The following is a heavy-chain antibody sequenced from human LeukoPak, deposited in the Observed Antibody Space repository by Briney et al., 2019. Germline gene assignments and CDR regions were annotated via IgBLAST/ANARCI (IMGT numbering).Heavy chain of an antibody. CDR3: ARVGQYSSGYHNY. Sequence: GASVKVSCKASGGTFSRYAINWVRQAPGQGLEWMGGIIPIFGAANYAQKFQGRVTMTTDTSTSTAYMELRSLRSDDTAVYYCARVGQYSSGYHNYWGQGTLVTVSS. CDR2: IIPIFGAA. CDR1: GGTFSRYA. D-gene: IGHD3-22*01. J-gene: IGHJ4*02. V-gene: IGHV1-69*05.